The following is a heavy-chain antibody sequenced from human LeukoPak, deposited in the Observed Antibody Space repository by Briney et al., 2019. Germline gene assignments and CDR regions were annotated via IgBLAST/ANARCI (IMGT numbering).Heavy chain of an antibody. J-gene: IGHJ4*02. Sequence: SETLSLTCTVSGGSISSSSYYWGWIRQPPGKGLEWIGYIYHSGNTYYNPSLKSRVIISIDRSKNQFSLKLSSVTAADTAVYYCARDGGSGTYYDYWGQGTLVTVSS. D-gene: IGHD3-10*01. CDR2: IYHSGNT. CDR1: GGSISSSSYY. CDR3: ARDGGSGTYYDY. V-gene: IGHV4-39*07.